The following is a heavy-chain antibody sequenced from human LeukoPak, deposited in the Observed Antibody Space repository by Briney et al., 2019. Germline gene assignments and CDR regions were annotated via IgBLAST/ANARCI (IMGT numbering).Heavy chain of an antibody. CDR3: ARDVYSSSLNWFDP. CDR1: GGSVSDYY. CDR2: IYYSGST. Sequence: PSETLSLTCTISGGSVSDYYWSWIRQSPGKGLEWIGYIYYSGSTNYNPSLKSRVTISVDTSKNQFSLKLSSVTAADTAVYYCARDVYSSSLNWFDPWGQGTLVTVSS. V-gene: IGHV4-59*02. D-gene: IGHD6-13*01. J-gene: IGHJ5*02.